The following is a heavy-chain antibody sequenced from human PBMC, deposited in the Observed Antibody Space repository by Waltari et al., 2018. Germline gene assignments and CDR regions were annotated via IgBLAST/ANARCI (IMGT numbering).Heavy chain of an antibody. CDR2: ISYDGKNK. J-gene: IGHJ4*02. CDR1: GFTFSSYG. D-gene: IGHD3-10*01. CDR3: AKDGGTYYYGSGNPWLDY. Sequence: QVQLVESGGGVVQPGRSLRLSCAASGFTFSSYGMHWVRQAPGKGLEGVAGISYDGKNKYYADSVKGRFTIYRDNSKNTLYLQMNSLRAEDTAVYYCAKDGGTYYYGSGNPWLDYWGQGTLVTVSS. V-gene: IGHV3-30*18.